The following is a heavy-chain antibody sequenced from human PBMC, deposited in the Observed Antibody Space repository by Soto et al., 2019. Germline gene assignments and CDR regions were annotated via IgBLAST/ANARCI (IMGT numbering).Heavy chain of an antibody. CDR2: ISRSGSDI. Sequence: EVQVVESGGGLVKPGGSLSLSCAASGFIFSSKSMTWVRQAPGKGLEWVSSISRSGSDIYYADSVKGRFTLSRDNAKNSLYLAMNSLRPXXXXXXXXXXXXXXGLSGYGMDVWGQGTTVTVSS. CDR1: GFIFSSKS. J-gene: IGHJ6*02. D-gene: IGHD1-1*01. CDR3: XXXXXXGLSGYGMDV. V-gene: IGHV3-21*01.